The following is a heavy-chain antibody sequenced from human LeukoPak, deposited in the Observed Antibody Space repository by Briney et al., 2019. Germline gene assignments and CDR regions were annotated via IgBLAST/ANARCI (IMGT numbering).Heavy chain of an antibody. CDR1: GYTLTELS. J-gene: IGHJ4*02. Sequence: ASVKVSCKVSGYTLTELSMHWVRQAPGKGLEWMGGFDPEDGETIYAQKFQGRVTITADTSTDTAYMELSSLRSEDTAVYYCATLLELLDYWGQRTLVTVSS. CDR3: ATLLELLDY. D-gene: IGHD1-7*01. CDR2: FDPEDGET. V-gene: IGHV1-24*01.